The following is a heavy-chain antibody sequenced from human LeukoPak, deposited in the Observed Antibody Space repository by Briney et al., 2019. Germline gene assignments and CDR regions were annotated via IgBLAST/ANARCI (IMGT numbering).Heavy chain of an antibody. D-gene: IGHD3-10*01. CDR2: IYYSGST. CDR3: ARVGRGYGVRGVTGYGMDV. V-gene: IGHV4-59*01. J-gene: IGHJ6*02. CDR1: GGSISSYY. Sequence: PSETLSLTCTVSGGSISSYYWSWIRQPPGKGLEWIGYIYYSGSTNSNPSLKSRVTISVDTSKNQFSLKLSSVTAADTAVYYCARVGRGYGVRGVTGYGMDVWGQGTTVTVSS.